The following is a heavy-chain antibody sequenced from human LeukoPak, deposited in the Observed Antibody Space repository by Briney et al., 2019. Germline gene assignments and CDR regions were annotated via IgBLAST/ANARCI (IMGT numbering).Heavy chain of an antibody. CDR1: GFTFSNYG. V-gene: IGHV3-33*06. Sequence: PGGSLRLSCATSGFTFSNYGMHWVRQASGKGLEWVAVIWHDGSNKYYADSVKGRFTISRDNSKNMLYLQMNSLRAEDTAVYYCANNFDYWGQGTLVTVSS. J-gene: IGHJ4*02. CDR2: IWHDGSNK. CDR3: ANNFDY.